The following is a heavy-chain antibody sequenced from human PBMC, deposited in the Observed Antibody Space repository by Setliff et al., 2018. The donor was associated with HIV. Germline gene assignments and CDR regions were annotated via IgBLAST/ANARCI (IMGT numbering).Heavy chain of an antibody. CDR2: IYNSGST. J-gene: IGHJ4*02. Sequence: SETLSLTCSVSGGSISSGSYYWSWIRQPAGKGLEWIGRIYNSGSTIYNPSLKSRVTLSLDTSKNQFSLKLSSVTAADTAMYYCATLDYYGSQTYNLALHYWGQGTLVTVSS. CDR3: ATLDYYGSQTYNLALHY. V-gene: IGHV4-61*02. CDR1: GGSISSGSYY. D-gene: IGHD3-10*01.